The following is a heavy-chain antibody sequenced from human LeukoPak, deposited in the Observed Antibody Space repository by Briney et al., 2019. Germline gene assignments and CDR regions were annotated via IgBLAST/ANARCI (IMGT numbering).Heavy chain of an antibody. CDR3: ASVPAAILYSYYYYMDV. J-gene: IGHJ6*03. CDR2: INHSGST. CDR1: GGSFSGYY. D-gene: IGHD2-2*02. Sequence: SETLSLTCAVYGGSFSGYYGSGIRQPPGKGLEGIGEINHSGSTNYDPSLKSPVTISVDTSNNQFSLKLSYVTAADTAVYYCASVPAAILYSYYYYMDVWGKGTTVTVSS. V-gene: IGHV4-34*01.